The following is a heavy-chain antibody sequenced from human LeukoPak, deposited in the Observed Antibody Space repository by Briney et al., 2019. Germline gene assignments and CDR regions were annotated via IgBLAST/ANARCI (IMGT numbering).Heavy chain of an antibody. Sequence: SETLSLTCAAYGGSFSGYYWSWIRQPPGKGLEWIGEINHSGSTNYNPSLKSRVTISVDTSKNQFSLKLSSVTAADTAVYYCARRSYYDSSGYYAHPHFDYWGQGTLVTVSS. J-gene: IGHJ4*02. CDR3: ARRSYYDSSGYYAHPHFDY. D-gene: IGHD3-22*01. V-gene: IGHV4-34*01. CDR2: INHSGST. CDR1: GGSFSGYY.